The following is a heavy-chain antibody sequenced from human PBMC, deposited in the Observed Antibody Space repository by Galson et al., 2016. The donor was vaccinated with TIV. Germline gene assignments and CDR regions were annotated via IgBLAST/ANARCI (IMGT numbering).Heavy chain of an antibody. Sequence: SLRLSCAASGFIFNNYEMNWVRQGPGKGLEWVSHISRSDTTIYYADSVKGRFTISIENAKNSLYLQMNSLRAEETAVYYCARDLADNSDYYPTPFDFWGQGTLVTVSS. CDR3: ARDLADNSDYYPTPFDF. CDR2: ISRSDTTI. CDR1: GFIFNNYE. V-gene: IGHV3-48*03. D-gene: IGHD3-22*01. J-gene: IGHJ4*02.